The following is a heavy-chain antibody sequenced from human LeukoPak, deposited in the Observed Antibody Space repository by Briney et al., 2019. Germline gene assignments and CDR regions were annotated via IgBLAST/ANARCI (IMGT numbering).Heavy chain of an antibody. Sequence: SETLSLTCRVSGYSISSAYYWGWIRQPPGKGLEWIGTMYHSGSTNYNPSLKSRVTISVDTSKNQFSLKLSSVTAADTAVYFCARGFRGDNFDYWGQGTLVTVSS. V-gene: IGHV4-38-2*02. J-gene: IGHJ4*02. CDR2: MYHSGST. CDR3: ARGFRGDNFDY. D-gene: IGHD7-27*01. CDR1: GYSISSAYY.